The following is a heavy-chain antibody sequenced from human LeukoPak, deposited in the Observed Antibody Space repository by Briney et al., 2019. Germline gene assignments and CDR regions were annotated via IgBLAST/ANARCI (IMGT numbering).Heavy chain of an antibody. Sequence: GGSLRLSCAASGFTVSSNYMSWVRQAPGKGLEWVSVIYSGGSTYYADSVKGRFTISRDNSKNTLYLQMNSLRAEDTAVYYCARDLASDNGDYSWGPDYWGQGTLVTVSS. D-gene: IGHD4-23*01. CDR2: IYSGGST. V-gene: IGHV3-66*01. CDR3: ARDLASDNGDYSWGPDY. CDR1: GFTVSSNY. J-gene: IGHJ4*02.